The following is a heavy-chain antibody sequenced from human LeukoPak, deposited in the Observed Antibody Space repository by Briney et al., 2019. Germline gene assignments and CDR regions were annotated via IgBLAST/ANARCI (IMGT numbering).Heavy chain of an antibody. Sequence: GGSLRLPCAASGFTFSSYAMSWVRQAPGKGLEWVSAISGSGGSTYYADSVKGRFTISRDNSKNTLYLQMNSLRAEDTAVYYCAKLSYIAAAAPHFDYWGQGTLVTVSS. CDR3: AKLSYIAAAAPHFDY. CDR2: ISGSGGST. D-gene: IGHD6-13*01. J-gene: IGHJ4*02. V-gene: IGHV3-23*01. CDR1: GFTFSSYA.